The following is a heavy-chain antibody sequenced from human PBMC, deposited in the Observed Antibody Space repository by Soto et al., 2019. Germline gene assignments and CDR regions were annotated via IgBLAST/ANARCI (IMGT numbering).Heavy chain of an antibody. CDR2: MNPNSGNT. J-gene: IGHJ3*02. CDR1: GYTFTRYD. Sequence: QVQLVQSGAEVKKPGASVKVSCKASGYTFTRYDINWVRQATGQGLEWMGWMNPNSGNTGYAQKFQGRVTMTRNTYFSTAYMELRSLRSEDTAVYYCARGRLYCSSTSCSSAFDIWVQGTMVTVS. V-gene: IGHV1-8*01. D-gene: IGHD2-2*01. CDR3: ARGRLYCSSTSCSSAFDI.